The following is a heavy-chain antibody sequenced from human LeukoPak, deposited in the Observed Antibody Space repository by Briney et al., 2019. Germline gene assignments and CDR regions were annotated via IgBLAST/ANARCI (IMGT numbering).Heavy chain of an antibody. J-gene: IGHJ4*02. D-gene: IGHD2-21*01. Sequence: GPAVPVSCTASGYTFIVYYMHGVRQAPGKGREGMGVINPSGGSTSYAQKFQGRVTMTRDMSTSTVYRELSTLRSDDTAVYYCARVGILKDPPDYWGQGTLVTVSS. CDR3: ARVGILKDPPDY. V-gene: IGHV1-46*01. CDR2: INPSGGST. CDR1: GYTFIVYY.